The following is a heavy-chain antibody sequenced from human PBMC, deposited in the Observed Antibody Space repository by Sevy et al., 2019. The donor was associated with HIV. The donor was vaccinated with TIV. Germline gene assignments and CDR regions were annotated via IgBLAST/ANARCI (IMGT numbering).Heavy chain of an antibody. V-gene: IGHV4-4*07. CDR3: ARTSPGYGGGWYDFDY. D-gene: IGHD6-19*01. Sequence: SETLSLTCTVSGGSISTYYWSWIRQPAGKGLEWTGHIYISGSTNYNPSLKSRVTMSLDTSKNQFSLKLTSVTAADTAVYYCARTSPGYGGGWYDFDYWGQGTLVTVSS. J-gene: IGHJ4*02. CDR2: IYISGST. CDR1: GGSISTYY.